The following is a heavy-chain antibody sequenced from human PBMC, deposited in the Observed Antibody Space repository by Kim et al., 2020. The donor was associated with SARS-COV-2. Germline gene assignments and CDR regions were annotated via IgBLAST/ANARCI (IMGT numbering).Heavy chain of an antibody. J-gene: IGHJ4*01. CDR3: ASRRDGYNYLGFDY. V-gene: IGHV4-30-2*01. Sequence: SETLSLTCAVSGGSISSGGYSWSWIRQPPGKGLEWIGYIYYSGSTYYNPSLKSRVTISVDRSKNQFSLKLSSVTAADTAVYYCASRRDGYNYLGFDYWG. CDR1: GGSISSGGYS. D-gene: IGHD5-12*01. CDR2: IYYSGST.